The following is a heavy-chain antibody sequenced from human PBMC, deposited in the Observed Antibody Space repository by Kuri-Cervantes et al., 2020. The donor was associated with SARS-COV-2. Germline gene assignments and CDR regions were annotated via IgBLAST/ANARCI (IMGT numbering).Heavy chain of an antibody. CDR3: ARDAGYSSSWYLYYYYYMDV. CDR1: GFTFSSYA. D-gene: IGHD6-13*01. CDR2: ISSSSSYI. J-gene: IGHJ6*03. V-gene: IGHV3-21*01. Sequence: GGSLRLSCAASGFTFSSYAMHWVRQAPGKGLEWVSSISSSSSYIYYADSVKGRFTISRDNAKNSLYLQMNSLRAEDTAVYYCARDAGYSSSWYLYYYYYMDVWGKGTTVTVSS.